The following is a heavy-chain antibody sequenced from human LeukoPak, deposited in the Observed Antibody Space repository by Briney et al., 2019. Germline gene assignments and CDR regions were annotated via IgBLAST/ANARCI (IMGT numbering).Heavy chain of an antibody. CDR3: ARVFSGWYFYFDS. J-gene: IGHJ4*02. Sequence: GGSLRLSCTASGFTFSSYSMNWVRQAPGKGLEWVSHITSSSSSIYYADSVKGRFTISRDNAKNTLYLQMNSLRAEDTAMYYCARVFSGWYFYFDSWGQGTLVTVSS. CDR2: ITSSSSSI. V-gene: IGHV3-48*04. CDR1: GFTFSSYS. D-gene: IGHD6-19*01.